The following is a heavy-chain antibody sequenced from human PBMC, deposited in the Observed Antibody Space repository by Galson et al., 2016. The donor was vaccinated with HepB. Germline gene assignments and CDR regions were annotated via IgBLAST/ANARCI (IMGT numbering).Heavy chain of an antibody. Sequence: FLRLSCAASGFTFSSYGMHWVRQAQGKGLEWVAIIWYDGSDKYYADSVKGRFTISRDNSKNTMYVQMTSLRAEDTAVYYCASGTTVTTSNSFWYFDLWGRGTLVTVSS. V-gene: IGHV3-33*01. CDR1: GFTFSSYG. CDR3: ASGTTVTTSNSFWYFDL. J-gene: IGHJ2*01. D-gene: IGHD4-17*01. CDR2: IWYDGSDK.